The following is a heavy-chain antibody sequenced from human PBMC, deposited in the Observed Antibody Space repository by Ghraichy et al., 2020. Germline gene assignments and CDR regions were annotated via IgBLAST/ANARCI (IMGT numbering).Heavy chain of an antibody. J-gene: IGHJ6*03. V-gene: IGHV4-59*08. CDR1: GVSISTYY. D-gene: IGHD2-8*02. CDR2: IYSSGST. CDR3: ARLWSFYYYMDV. Sequence: SETLSLTCTVSGVSISTYYWSWIRQPPGKELEWIGYIYSSGSTNYNPSLKSRVAMSIDTSNNQFSLRLSSVTAADTAVYYCARLWSFYYYMDVWGKGTTVTVSS.